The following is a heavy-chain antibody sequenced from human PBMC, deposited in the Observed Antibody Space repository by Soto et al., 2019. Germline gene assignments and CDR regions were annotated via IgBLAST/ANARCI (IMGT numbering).Heavy chain of an antibody. D-gene: IGHD2-15*01. CDR1: GFTFDDYA. CDR3: AKDDDCSGGSCYEVPAFDI. Sequence: SLRLSCAASGFTFDDYAMHWVRQAPGKGLEWVSGISWNSGSIGYADSVKGRFTISRDNAKNSLYLQMNSLRAEDTALYYCAKDDDCSGGSCYEVPAFDIWGQGTMVTVSS. CDR2: ISWNSGSI. J-gene: IGHJ3*02. V-gene: IGHV3-9*01.